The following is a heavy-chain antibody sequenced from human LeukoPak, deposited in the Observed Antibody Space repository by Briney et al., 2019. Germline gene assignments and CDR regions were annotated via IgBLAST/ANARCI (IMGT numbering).Heavy chain of an antibody. J-gene: IGHJ4*02. CDR2: IIPIFGTA. CDR1: GGTFSSYA. Sequence: GASVKVSCKASGGTFSSYAISWVRQAPGQGLEWMGGIIPIFGTANYAQKFQGRVTITADESTSTAYMELSSLRSEDTAVFYCARGSVGATPPYFDYWGQGTLVTVSS. D-gene: IGHD1-26*01. CDR3: ARGSVGATPPYFDY. V-gene: IGHV1-69*13.